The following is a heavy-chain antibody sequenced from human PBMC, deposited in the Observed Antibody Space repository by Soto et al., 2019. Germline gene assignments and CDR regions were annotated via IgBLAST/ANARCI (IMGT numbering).Heavy chain of an antibody. CDR2: IIPIFGTA. V-gene: IGHV1-69*01. J-gene: IGHJ6*04. CDR1: GGTFSSYA. Sequence: QVQLVQSGAEVKKPGSSVKVSCKASGGTFSSYAISWVRQAPGQGLEWMGGIIPIFGTANYAQKFQGRVTITADESTSTAYMELSSLRSEDTAVYYWASFTVRVAAREDYYYYGMDVGGKGTTVTVSS. CDR3: ASFTVRVAAREDYYYYGMDV. D-gene: IGHD6-6*01.